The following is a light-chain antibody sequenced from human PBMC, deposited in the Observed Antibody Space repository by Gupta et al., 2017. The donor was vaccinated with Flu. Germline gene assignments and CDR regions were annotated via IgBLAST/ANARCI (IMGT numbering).Light chain of an antibody. J-gene: IGLJ2*01. Sequence: SNIGRHYVFWYQQVPGTAPKLLISSYDQRPSGVPDRFSGSKSGTSASLAISGLRSEDEAVYYCAAWDDTLGGRVVFGGGTKLTVL. CDR2: SYD. CDR1: SNIGRHY. CDR3: AAWDDTLGGRVV. V-gene: IGLV1-47*02.